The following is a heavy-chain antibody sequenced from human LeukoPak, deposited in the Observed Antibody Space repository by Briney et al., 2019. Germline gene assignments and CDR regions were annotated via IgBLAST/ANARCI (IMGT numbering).Heavy chain of an antibody. CDR1: GYTFTGYY. J-gene: IGHJ4*02. CDR3: ARSEGYSYVPDY. V-gene: IGHV1-2*02. CDR2: INPNSGGT. D-gene: IGHD5-18*01. Sequence: GASVKVSCKASGYTFTGYYMHWVRQATGPGLEWMGWINPNSGGTNYAQKFQGRVTMTRDTSISTAYMELSRLRSDDTAVYYCARSEGYSYVPDYWGQGTLVTVSS.